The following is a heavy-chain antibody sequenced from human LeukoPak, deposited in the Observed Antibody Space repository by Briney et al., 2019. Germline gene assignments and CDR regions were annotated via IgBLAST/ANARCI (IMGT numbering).Heavy chain of an antibody. CDR1: GYTFTYYY. CDR2: INPNSGST. Sequence: SVTVSCKASGYTFTYYYLHGLRQAPGQGLEWMGWINPNSGSTNYAQKFQGRVTMTSDTSISTAYMELSRLRSDDTVVYYGARATEYFDLWGRGTLVTVSS. V-gene: IGHV1-2*02. CDR3: ARATEYFDL. J-gene: IGHJ2*01.